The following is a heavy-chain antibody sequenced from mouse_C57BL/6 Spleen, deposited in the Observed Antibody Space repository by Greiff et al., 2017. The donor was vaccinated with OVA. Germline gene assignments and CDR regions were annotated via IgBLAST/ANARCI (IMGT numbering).Heavy chain of an antibody. V-gene: IGHV1-76*01. CDR1: GYTFTDYY. CDR3: ARWYYGRGYFDV. CDR2: IYPGSGNT. J-gene: IGHJ1*03. D-gene: IGHD1-1*01. Sequence: QVHVKQSGAELVRPGASVKLSCKASGYTFTDYYINWVKQRPGQGLEWIARIYPGSGNTYYNEKFKGKATLTAEKSSSTAYMQLSSLTSEDSAVYFCARWYYGRGYFDVWGTGTTVTVSS.